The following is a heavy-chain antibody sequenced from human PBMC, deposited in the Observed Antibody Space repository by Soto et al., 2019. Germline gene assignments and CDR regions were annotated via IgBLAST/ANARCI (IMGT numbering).Heavy chain of an antibody. CDR2: IFYTGRA. V-gene: IGHV4-61*01. CDR3: ARDGEGAMAGAFNI. D-gene: IGHD6-19*01. Sequence: QVQLQESGPGLAKPSETLSLTCTVSGVSVSSAFYYWSWIRQAPGKELEWIGYIFYTGRANYNPPLKSRVPLSFVTSRNQFSLRLASVTAADTAVYYCARDGEGAMAGAFNIWGQGTMVTVSS. J-gene: IGHJ3*02. CDR1: GVSVSSAFYY.